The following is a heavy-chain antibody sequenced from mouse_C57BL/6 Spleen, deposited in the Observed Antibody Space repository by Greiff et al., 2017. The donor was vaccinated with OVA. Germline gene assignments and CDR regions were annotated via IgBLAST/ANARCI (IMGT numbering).Heavy chain of an antibody. Sequence: VKLQQSGAELVKPGASVKISCKASGYAFSSYWMNWVKQRPGKGLEWIGQIYPGDGDTNYNGKVKGKATLTADKSSSTAYMQLSSLTSEDSAVYFCARFPYGYDFDYWGQGTTLTVSS. CDR3: ARFPYGYDFDY. V-gene: IGHV1-80*01. D-gene: IGHD2-2*01. CDR1: GYAFSSYW. CDR2: IYPGDGDT. J-gene: IGHJ2*01.